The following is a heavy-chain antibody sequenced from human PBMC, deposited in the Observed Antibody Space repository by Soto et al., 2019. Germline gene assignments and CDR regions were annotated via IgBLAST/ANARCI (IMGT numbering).Heavy chain of an antibody. V-gene: IGHV1-18*01. CDR3: ARVLPPFDP. CDR1: GYTFTSYG. Sequence: QVQLVQSGAEVKKPGASVKVSCKASGYTFTSYGISWVRQAPGQGLEWMGWINAYNGNTNYAQKLQGRVTMTTDTSTSKAYMELRSLSPDDTAVYSCARVLPPFDPWGQGTLVTVSS. J-gene: IGHJ5*02. CDR2: INAYNGNT.